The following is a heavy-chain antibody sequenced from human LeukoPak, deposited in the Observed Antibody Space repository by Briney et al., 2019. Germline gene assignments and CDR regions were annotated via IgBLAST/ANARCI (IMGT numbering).Heavy chain of an antibody. V-gene: IGHV1-18*01. CDR3: ARIGFLEWLSSPNYFDY. J-gene: IGHJ4*02. CDR1: GYTFTSYG. CDR2: ISAYNGNT. Sequence: ASVKVSCKASGYTFTSYGISWVRRAPGQGLEWMGWISAYNGNTNYAQKLQGRVTMTTDTSTSTAYMELRSLRSDDTAVYYCARIGFLEWLSSPNYFDYWGQGTLVTVSS. D-gene: IGHD3-3*01.